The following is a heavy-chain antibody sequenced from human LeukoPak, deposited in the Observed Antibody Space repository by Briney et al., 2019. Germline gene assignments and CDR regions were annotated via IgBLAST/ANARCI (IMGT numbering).Heavy chain of an antibody. D-gene: IGHD3-10*01. J-gene: IGHJ5*02. V-gene: IGHV4-59*08. Sequence: SETLSLTCTVSGGSISSYYWSWIRQPPGKGLEWIGCIYYSGSTNYNPSLKSRVTISVDTSKNQFSLKLSSVTAADTAVYYCARHPREFLPFDPWGQGTLVTVSS. CDR1: GGSISSYY. CDR2: IYYSGST. CDR3: ARHPREFLPFDP.